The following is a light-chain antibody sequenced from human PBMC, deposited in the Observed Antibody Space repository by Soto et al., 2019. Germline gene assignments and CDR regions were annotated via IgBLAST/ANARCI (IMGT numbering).Light chain of an antibody. Sequence: EIVLTQSPATLSLSPGERATLSCRASQSVSSYLAWYQQKPGQAPRLLIYDASNRATCIPASFSGSGSGTDFTLTISSLEPEDFAVYYCQQRSNWSLGGNTFGPGIKVDIK. V-gene: IGKV3-11*01. J-gene: IGKJ3*01. CDR1: QSVSSY. CDR3: QQRSNWSLGGNT. CDR2: DAS.